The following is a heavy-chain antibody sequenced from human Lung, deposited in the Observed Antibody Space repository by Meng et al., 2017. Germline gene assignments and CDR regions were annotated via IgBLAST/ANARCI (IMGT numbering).Heavy chain of an antibody. D-gene: IGHD3-10*01. CDR3: ARERHSTIIRGVIDF. CDR2: INHGGST. J-gene: IGHJ4*02. CDR1: GGSISGSY. V-gene: IGHV4-34*01. Sequence: QAPLHKCGARLLTPSENPSLTCAVYGGSISGSYWSWIRQSPAKGLEWIGKINHGGSTNYNPSLESRVTISVDTPKNQFSLRLTSMTVADTAVYYCARERHSTIIRGVIDFWGQGALVTVFS.